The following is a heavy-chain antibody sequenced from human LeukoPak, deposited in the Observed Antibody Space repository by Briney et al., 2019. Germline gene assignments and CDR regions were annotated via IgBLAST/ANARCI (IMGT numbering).Heavy chain of an antibody. J-gene: IGHJ5*02. CDR1: GASISSFF. Sequence: SETLSLTCTVSGASISSFFWSWIRQPPGKGLEWIGYMDYSGGANYNPSFKGRVTISVDTSKNQFSLKLSSVTAADTAVYFCARGGASSNWFDPWGQGPLVTVSS. CDR2: MDYSGGA. V-gene: IGHV4-59*01. CDR3: ARGGASSNWFDP. D-gene: IGHD4/OR15-4a*01.